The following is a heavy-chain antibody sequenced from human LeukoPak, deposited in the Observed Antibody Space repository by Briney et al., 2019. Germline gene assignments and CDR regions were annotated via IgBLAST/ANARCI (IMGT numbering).Heavy chain of an antibody. CDR3: AGDPTSSWETAFDI. J-gene: IGHJ3*02. CDR2: ISSSSSYI. V-gene: IGHV3-21*01. CDR1: GFTFSSYE. D-gene: IGHD1-26*01. Sequence: PGGSLRLSCAASGFTFSSYEMNWVRQAPGKGLEWVSSISSSSSYIYYADSVRGRFTISRDDAKNSLYLQMSSLRAEDTAVYYCAGDPTSSWETAFDIWGQGTMVTVSS.